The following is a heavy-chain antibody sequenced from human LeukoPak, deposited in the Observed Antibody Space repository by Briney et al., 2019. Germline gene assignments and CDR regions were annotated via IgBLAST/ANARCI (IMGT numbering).Heavy chain of an antibody. V-gene: IGHV3-30*18. CDR2: ISYDGSNK. Sequence: PGGSLRLSCAASGFIFRGYDMHWVRQAPGKGLEWVAVISYDGSNKYYADSVKGRFTISRDNSKNTLYLQMNSLRAEDTAVYYCAKVMVRGALRYAFDIWGQGTMVTVSS. CDR3: AKVMVRGALRYAFDI. J-gene: IGHJ3*02. CDR1: GFIFRGYD. D-gene: IGHD3-10*01.